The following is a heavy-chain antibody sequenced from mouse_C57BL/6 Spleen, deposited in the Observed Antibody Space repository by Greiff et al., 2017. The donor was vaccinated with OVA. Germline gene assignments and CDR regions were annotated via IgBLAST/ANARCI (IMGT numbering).Heavy chain of an antibody. D-gene: IGHD1-1*01. CDR2: ISSGSSTI. J-gene: IGHJ3*01. CDR3: ASPYYGSSSWFAY. Sequence: EVKLVESGGGLVKPGGSLKLSCAASGFTFSDYGMHWVRQAPEKGLEWVAYISSGSSTIYYADTVKGRFTIPRDNAKNTLFLQMTSLRSEDTAMYYCASPYYGSSSWFAYWGQGTLVTVSA. V-gene: IGHV5-17*01. CDR1: GFTFSDYG.